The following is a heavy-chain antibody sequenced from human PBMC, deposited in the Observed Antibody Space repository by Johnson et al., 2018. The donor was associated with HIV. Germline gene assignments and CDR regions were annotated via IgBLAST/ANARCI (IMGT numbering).Heavy chain of an antibody. Sequence: VQLVESGGGVVQPGRSLRLSCVASGFTFSDYGMHWVRQAPGKGLEWVSAIGTAGDTYYPGSVKGRFTISRENAKNSLYLQMNSLRAGDTAVYYCAREVGSWYSSSSGAFVIWGQGTLVTVSS. D-gene: IGHD6-6*01. CDR2: IGTAGDT. CDR1: GFTFSDYG. CDR3: AREVGSWYSSSSGAFVI. J-gene: IGHJ3*02. V-gene: IGHV3-13*01.